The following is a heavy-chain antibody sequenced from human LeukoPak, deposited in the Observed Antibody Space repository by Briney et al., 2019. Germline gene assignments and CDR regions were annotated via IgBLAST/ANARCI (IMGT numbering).Heavy chain of an antibody. V-gene: IGHV3-53*01. J-gene: IGHJ4*02. D-gene: IGHD3-3*01. CDR2: IYSGAGT. CDR3: ARANDFWSGYYTPQAPYFDY. CDR1: GFTVSRKY. Sequence: GGSLRLSCAASGFTVSRKYMSWVRQAPGKGLEWVSVIYSGAGTYYADSVKGRFTISRDNSKNTLYLQMNSLRAEDTAVYYCARANDFWSGYYTPQAPYFDYWGQGTLVTVSS.